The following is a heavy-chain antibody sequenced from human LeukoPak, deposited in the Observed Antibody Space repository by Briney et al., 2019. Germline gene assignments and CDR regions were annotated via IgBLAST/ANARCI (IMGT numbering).Heavy chain of an antibody. D-gene: IGHD2-15*01. CDR1: GYTFSSYG. J-gene: IGHJ5*02. Sequence: ASVKVSCKASGYTFSSYGISWVRQAPGQGLEWMGWISAYNGNTNYAQKLLGRVTMTTDTSTSTAYMELRSLRSDDTAVYYCARDWENCSGGSCYAAYNWFDPWGRGTLVTVSS. CDR2: ISAYNGNT. V-gene: IGHV1-18*01. CDR3: ARDWENCSGGSCYAAYNWFDP.